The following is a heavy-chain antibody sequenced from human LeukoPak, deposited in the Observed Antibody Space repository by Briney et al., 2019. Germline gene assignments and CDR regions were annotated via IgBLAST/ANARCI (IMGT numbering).Heavy chain of an antibody. CDR2: IYSGGST. J-gene: IGHJ5*02. D-gene: IGHD4-17*01. CDR1: GFIVSSNY. Sequence: GGSLRLSCAASGFIVSSNYMTWVRQAPGKGLEWVSVIYSGGSTYYADSVKGRFTISRDNSKNTLYLQMNSLRVEDTAMYYCARGTHFGDYANSWGQGTLVTVSS. V-gene: IGHV3-53*01. CDR3: ARGTHFGDYANS.